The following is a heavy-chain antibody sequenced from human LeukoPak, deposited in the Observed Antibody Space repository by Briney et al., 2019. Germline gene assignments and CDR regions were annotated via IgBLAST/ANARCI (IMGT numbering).Heavy chain of an antibody. D-gene: IGHD1-7*01. J-gene: IGHJ3*01. Sequence: GGSLRLXCAASGFTFSSYSINWVRQAPGKGLEWVSSIDSSSSYIYYADSVKGRFTISRDNAKNSLFLQMNSLRVEDTAVYYCARPGITGTMGYGAFDFWGQGTRVTVSS. CDR3: ARPGITGTMGYGAFDF. CDR2: IDSSSSYI. V-gene: IGHV3-21*01. CDR1: GFTFSSYS.